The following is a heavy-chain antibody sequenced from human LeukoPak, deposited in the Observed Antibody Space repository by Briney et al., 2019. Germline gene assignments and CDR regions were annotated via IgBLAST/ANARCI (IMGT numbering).Heavy chain of an antibody. CDR3: AFLGYYDSSGYPLDY. D-gene: IGHD3-22*01. J-gene: IGHJ4*02. Sequence: GGSLRLSCAASGFTFSNYGMSWVRQAPGKGLEWVSAISGSGGTTYYADSVKGRFTISRDNSENTLYLQMNSLRAEDTAVYYCAFLGYYDSSGYPLDYWGQGTLVTVSS. V-gene: IGHV3-23*01. CDR2: ISGSGGTT. CDR1: GFTFSNYG.